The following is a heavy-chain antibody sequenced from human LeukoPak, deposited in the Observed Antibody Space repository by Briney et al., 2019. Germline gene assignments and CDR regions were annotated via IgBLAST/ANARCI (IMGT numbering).Heavy chain of an antibody. Sequence: SETLSLTCTVSGYSISSGYYWGWIRQPPGKGLEWIGSIYHSGSTYYTPSLKSRVTISVDTSKNQFSLKLSSVTAADTAVYYCARDRAAAANDAFDIWGQGTMVTVSS. D-gene: IGHD6-13*01. V-gene: IGHV4-38-2*02. J-gene: IGHJ3*02. CDR2: IYHSGST. CDR3: ARDRAAAANDAFDI. CDR1: GYSISSGYY.